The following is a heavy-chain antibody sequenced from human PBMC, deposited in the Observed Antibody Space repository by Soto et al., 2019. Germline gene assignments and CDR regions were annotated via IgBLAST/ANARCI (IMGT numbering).Heavy chain of an antibody. CDR2: MNPNSGNT. V-gene: IGHV1-8*01. Sequence: ASVKVSCKASGYTFTRYDINWVRQATGQGLEWMGWMNPNSGNTGYAQKFQGRVTMTRNTSISTAYMELSSLRSEDTAVYYCARKTTGGFCSGDSCYDWFDPWGQGTLVTVSS. J-gene: IGHJ5*02. D-gene: IGHD2-15*01. CDR3: ARKTTGGFCSGDSCYDWFDP. CDR1: GYTFTRYD.